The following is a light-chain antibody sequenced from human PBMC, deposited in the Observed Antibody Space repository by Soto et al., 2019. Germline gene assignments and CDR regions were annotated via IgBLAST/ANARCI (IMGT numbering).Light chain of an antibody. CDR3: QQYNFCSRT. Sequence: DIQMTQSPSTLSASVGDTVTITCRASQSISSWLAWYQQKPGKAPKLLIYKASSLQSGVPSRFSGIGSGTEFTLTISSLQPDDFATYYCQQYNFCSRTFGQGTKVEIK. J-gene: IGKJ1*01. CDR1: QSISSW. CDR2: KAS. V-gene: IGKV1-5*03.